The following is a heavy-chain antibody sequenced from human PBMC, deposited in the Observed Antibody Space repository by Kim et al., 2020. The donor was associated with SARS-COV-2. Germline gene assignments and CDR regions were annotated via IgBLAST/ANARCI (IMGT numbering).Heavy chain of an antibody. V-gene: IGHV4-39*01. CDR1: GGSISSSSYY. CDR2: IYYSGST. J-gene: IGHJ4*02. Sequence: SETLSLTCTVSGGSISSSSYYWGWIRQPPGKGLEWIGSIYYSGSTYYNPSLKSRVTISVDTSKNQFSLKLSSVTAADTAVYYCARPDTAMVLDYWGQGTL. D-gene: IGHD5-18*01. CDR3: ARPDTAMVLDY.